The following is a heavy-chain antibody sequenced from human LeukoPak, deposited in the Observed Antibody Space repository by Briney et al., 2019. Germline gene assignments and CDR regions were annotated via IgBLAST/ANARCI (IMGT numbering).Heavy chain of an antibody. V-gene: IGHV3-21*01. J-gene: IGHJ5*02. Sequence: GGSLRLSCAASGFTFSSYTMNWVRQAPGKGLEWVPSISSSSSYIYYADSVKGRFTISRDNAKNSLYLQVNSLRAEDTAVYYCATYPTGRFDPWGQGTLVTVSS. CDR2: ISSSSSYI. CDR1: GFTFSSYT. CDR3: ATYPTGRFDP. D-gene: IGHD2-8*02.